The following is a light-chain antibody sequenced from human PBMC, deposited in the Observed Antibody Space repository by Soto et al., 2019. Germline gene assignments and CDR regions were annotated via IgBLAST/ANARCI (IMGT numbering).Light chain of an antibody. J-gene: IGLJ3*02. Sequence: QSVLTQPASVSGSPGQSITISCTGTSSDVGGYNYVSWYQQHQGKAPKLMIYEVSNRPSGVSNRFSGSKSGNTASLTISGLQAEDDADYYCISYTTRSTHWVFGGGTKLTVL. CDR2: EVS. V-gene: IGLV2-14*01. CDR3: ISYTTRSTHWV. CDR1: SSDVGGYNY.